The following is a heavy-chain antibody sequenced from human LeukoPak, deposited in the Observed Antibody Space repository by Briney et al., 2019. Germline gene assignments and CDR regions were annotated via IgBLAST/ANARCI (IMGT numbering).Heavy chain of an antibody. Sequence: PGGSLRLSCAASGFTFSSYSMNWVRQAPGKGLEWVSSISSSSSYIYYADSVKGRFTISRDNAKNSLYLQMNSLRAEDTAVYYCARALSYYYGMDVWGQGTTVTVSS. CDR1: GFTFSSYS. CDR2: ISSSSSYI. CDR3: ARALSYYYGMDV. V-gene: IGHV3-21*01. J-gene: IGHJ6*02. D-gene: IGHD2/OR15-2a*01.